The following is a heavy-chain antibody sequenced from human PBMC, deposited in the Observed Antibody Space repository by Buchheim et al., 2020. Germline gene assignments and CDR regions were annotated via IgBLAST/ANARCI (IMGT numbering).Heavy chain of an antibody. CDR3: ARDRLGDY. CDR2: INPSGGGT. CDR1: GYSFTSYY. J-gene: IGHJ4*02. Sequence: QVQLVQSGAEVKKPGASVKISCKASGYSFTSYYIYWVRQAPGQGLEWMGIINPSGGGTTYAQKFQGRVTMTRDTATSTVYMELRSLRPDDTAVYYCARDRLGDYWGQGT. V-gene: IGHV1-46*01.